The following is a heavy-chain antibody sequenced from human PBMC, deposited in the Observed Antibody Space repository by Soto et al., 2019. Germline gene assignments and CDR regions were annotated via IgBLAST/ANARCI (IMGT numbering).Heavy chain of an antibody. V-gene: IGHV3-23*01. J-gene: IGHJ3*01. CDR1: RFTFSSYA. CDR3: AKDFVRAFDV. CDR2: ISLSGGST. Sequence: EVLLLESGGGLVQPGGSLRLSCAASRFTFSSYAMTWVRQAPGKGLEWVSTISLSGGSTYYADSVEGRFTISRDNSKNTLFLQMNSLSAEDTAVYYCAKDFVRAFDVWGQGTMVTVSS.